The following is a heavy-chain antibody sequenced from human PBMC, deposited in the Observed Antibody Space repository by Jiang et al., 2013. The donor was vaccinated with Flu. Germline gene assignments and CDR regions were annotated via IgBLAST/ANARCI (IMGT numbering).Heavy chain of an antibody. Sequence: GAEVKKPGSSVKVSCKASGGTFSSYAISWVRQAPGQGLEWMGGIIPIFDTTNYAQKFQDRLTITVDKSTGTAYMELSSLRSEDSAVYFCAKDVTGYSHVYFDYVGPGNPG. V-gene: IGHV1-69*06. J-gene: IGHJ4*02. CDR3: AKDVTGYSHVYFDY. CDR1: GGTFSSYA. CDR2: IIPIFDTT. D-gene: IGHD5-12*01.